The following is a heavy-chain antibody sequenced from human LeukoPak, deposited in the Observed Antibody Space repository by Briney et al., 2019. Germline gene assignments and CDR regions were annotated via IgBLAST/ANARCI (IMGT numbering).Heavy chain of an antibody. CDR2: ISGSGGST. Sequence: GGSLRLSCTASGFTFRNYAMSWVRQAPGKGLQWVSGISGSGGSTYYADSLKGRSTISRDNSKNTLYLQMNSLRVEDSAIYYCAKDVSLHFYSTSGFDSWGQGTLVTASS. CDR1: GFTFRNYA. V-gene: IGHV3-23*01. J-gene: IGHJ4*02. CDR3: AKDVSLHFYSTSGFDS. D-gene: IGHD2-15*01.